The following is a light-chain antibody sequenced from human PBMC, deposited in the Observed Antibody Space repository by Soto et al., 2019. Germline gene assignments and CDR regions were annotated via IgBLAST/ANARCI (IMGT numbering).Light chain of an antibody. CDR3: ASWEDSLNGGV. CDR2: TDN. Sequence: QSVLTQPPSASGTPGQRVTISCSGSSSNIGRNTLSWYQHLPGTAPKLLIFTDNQRPSGVPDRFSGSRSGSSASLAISGLQAGDEADYYCASWEDSLNGGVIGGGTKLTVL. V-gene: IGLV1-44*01. CDR1: SSNIGRNT. J-gene: IGLJ3*02.